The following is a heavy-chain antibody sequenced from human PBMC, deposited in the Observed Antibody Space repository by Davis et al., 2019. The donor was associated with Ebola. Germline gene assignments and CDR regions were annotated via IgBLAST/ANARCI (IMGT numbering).Heavy chain of an antibody. CDR1: GFTFSNAW. Sequence: PSETLSLTCAASGFTFSNAWMNWVRQAPGKGLEWVGRIKSKTDGGTTDYAAPVKGRFTISRDDSKNTLYLQMNSLKTEDTAVYYCTTMSITGTTNWGQGTLVTVSS. D-gene: IGHD1-7*01. CDR2: IKSKTDGGTT. V-gene: IGHV3-15*07. J-gene: IGHJ4*02. CDR3: TTMSITGTTN.